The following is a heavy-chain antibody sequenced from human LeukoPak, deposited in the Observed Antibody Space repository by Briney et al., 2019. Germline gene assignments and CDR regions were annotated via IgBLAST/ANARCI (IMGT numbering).Heavy chain of an antibody. V-gene: IGHV4-59*01. CDR3: AREVDTAMPD. J-gene: IGHJ4*02. Sequence: SETLSLTCTVSGGSISSYYRSWIRQPPGKGLEWIGYIYYSGSTNYNPSLKSRVTISVDTSKNQFSLKLSSVTAADTAVYYCAREVDTAMPDWGQGTLVTVSS. D-gene: IGHD5-18*01. CDR2: IYYSGST. CDR1: GGSISSYY.